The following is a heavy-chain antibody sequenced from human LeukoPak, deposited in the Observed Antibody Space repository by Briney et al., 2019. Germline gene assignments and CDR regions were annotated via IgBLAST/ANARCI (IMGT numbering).Heavy chain of an antibody. CDR3: ARPLTYNTPDAFDI. CDR1: GYSFTSYW. Sequence: GESLQISCKGSGYSFTSYWIGWVRQMPGKGLEWMGIIYPGDSDTRYSPSFQGQVTISADKSISTAYLQWSSLKASDTAMCYCARPLTYNTPDAFDIWGQGTMVTVSS. D-gene: IGHD3-10*01. CDR2: IYPGDSDT. V-gene: IGHV5-51*01. J-gene: IGHJ3*02.